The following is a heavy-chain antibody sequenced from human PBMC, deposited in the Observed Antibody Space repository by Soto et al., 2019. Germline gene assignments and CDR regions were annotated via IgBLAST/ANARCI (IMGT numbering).Heavy chain of an antibody. CDR1: GFTFNTYA. CDR2: ISGSGSNT. Sequence: EVHVLESGGGLVQPGGSLRLSCAASGFTFNTYALSWVRQAPGKGLELVSGISGSGSNTFYGHAVKGRFTISRDNPKDTLYLQMNSLRVEATAVYYCAKGSALAATGGWDWFDSWGQGTLVTVSS. J-gene: IGHJ5*01. CDR3: AKGSALAATGGWDWFDS. V-gene: IGHV3-23*01. D-gene: IGHD6-13*01.